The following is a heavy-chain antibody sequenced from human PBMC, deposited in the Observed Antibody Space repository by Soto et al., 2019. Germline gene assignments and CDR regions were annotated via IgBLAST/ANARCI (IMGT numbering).Heavy chain of an antibody. CDR3: AKISCSSTNFYVVSGPGCYFDS. D-gene: IGHD2-2*01. CDR1: GFTFSTQV. CDR2: MSGSRGYT. J-gene: IGHJ4*02. Sequence: EVQLLESGGGLVQPGGSLSLSCAASGFTFSTQVMSWVRQAPGKGLEWVSAMSGSRGYTYYADSVKGRFTISRDNSKNTMYRELNSLRAEHPAVYYCAKISCSSTNFYVVSGPGCYFDSWGQGTRVIVSS. V-gene: IGHV3-23*01.